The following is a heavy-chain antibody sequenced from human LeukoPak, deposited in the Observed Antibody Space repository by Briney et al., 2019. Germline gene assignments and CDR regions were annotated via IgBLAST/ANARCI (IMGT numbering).Heavy chain of an antibody. CDR2: IYSGGST. CDR1: GFTFSSNY. J-gene: IGHJ4*02. V-gene: IGHV3-66*01. D-gene: IGHD6-6*01. CDR3: AKDPSSSYFDY. Sequence: GGSLRLSCAASGFTFSSNYMSWVRQAPGKGLEWVSVIYSGGSTYYADSVKGRFTISRDNSENTLYLQMNSLRAEDTAVYYCAKDPSSSYFDYWGQGTLVTVSS.